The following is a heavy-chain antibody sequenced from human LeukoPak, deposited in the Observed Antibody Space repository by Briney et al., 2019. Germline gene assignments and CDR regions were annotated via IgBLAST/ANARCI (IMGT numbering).Heavy chain of an antibody. Sequence: KELEWIGSIYYSGSTYYNPSLKSRVTISVDTSKNQFSLKLSSVTAADTSVYYCARDRISFGVVMGAFDIWGQGTMVTVSS. D-gene: IGHD3-3*01. CDR3: ARDRISFGVVMGAFDI. CDR2: IYYSGST. J-gene: IGHJ3*02. V-gene: IGHV4-39*07.